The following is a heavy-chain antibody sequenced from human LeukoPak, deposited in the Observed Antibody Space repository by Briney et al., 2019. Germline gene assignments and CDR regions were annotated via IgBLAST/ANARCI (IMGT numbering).Heavy chain of an antibody. Sequence: PGGSLKTPWKGSGYSFSNYWIGWVRQMPGKGLEWMGIIYPGDSATRHSPSFQGQVTISADKSISPAYLQWSSLKASDTAMYYCARLRAYYYSGSYSYFDYWGQGTLVTVSS. V-gene: IGHV5-51*01. J-gene: IGHJ4*02. CDR3: ARLRAYYYSGSYSYFDY. CDR1: GYSFSNYW. D-gene: IGHD3-10*01. CDR2: IYPGDSAT.